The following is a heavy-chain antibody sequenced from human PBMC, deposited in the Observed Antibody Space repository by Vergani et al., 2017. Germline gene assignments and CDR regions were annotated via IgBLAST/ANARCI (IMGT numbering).Heavy chain of an antibody. CDR1: GFTFSSYG. V-gene: IGHV3-33*01. J-gene: IGHJ4*02. CDR3: ARDNYGTVSFLDY. CDR2: IWYDGSNK. D-gene: IGHD3-10*01. Sequence: VQLVESGGGVVQPGRSLRLSCAASGFTFSSYGMHWVRQAPGKGLEWVAVIWYDGSNKYYADSVKGRFTISRDNSKNTLYLQMNSLRAEDTAVYYCARDNYGTVSFLDYWGQGTLVTVSS.